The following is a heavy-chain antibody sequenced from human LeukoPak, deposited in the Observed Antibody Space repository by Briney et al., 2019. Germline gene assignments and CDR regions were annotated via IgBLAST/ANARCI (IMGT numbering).Heavy chain of an antibody. CDR1: GGSISSSSYY. V-gene: IGHV4-39*01. Sequence: SETLSLTCTVSGGSISSSSYYWGWLRQPPGKGLEWIGSIYYSGSTYYNPSLKSRVTISVDTSKNQFSLKLSSVTAADTAVYYCARQEDSGYDLDYFDYWGQGTLVTVPS. J-gene: IGHJ4*02. CDR2: IYYSGST. D-gene: IGHD5-12*01. CDR3: ARQEDSGYDLDYFDY.